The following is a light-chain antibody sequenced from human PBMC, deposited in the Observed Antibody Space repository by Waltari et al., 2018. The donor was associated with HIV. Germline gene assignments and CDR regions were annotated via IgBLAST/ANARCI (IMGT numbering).Light chain of an antibody. Sequence: QSALTQPASVSGSPGQSITLSCTGTSSDIGGYNYVSWYQHHPGQAPKLMIFDVSNRPSGVSSRFSGSKSGNTASLTISGLQAEDEADYYCNSYSHVIFGGGTKLTVL. V-gene: IGLV2-14*01. CDR1: SSDIGGYNY. CDR2: DVS. J-gene: IGLJ2*01. CDR3: NSYSHVI.